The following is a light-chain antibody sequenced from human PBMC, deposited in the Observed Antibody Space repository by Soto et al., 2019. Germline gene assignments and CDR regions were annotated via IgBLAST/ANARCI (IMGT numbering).Light chain of an antibody. CDR3: CSYAGSSTWV. V-gene: IGLV2-23*02. CDR1: RSDIGSYND. J-gene: IGLJ3*02. Sequence: QSALTQPASVSGSPGQSITISCTGTRSDIGSYNDVSWYQQHPGKAPKLMIYEVTKRPSGVSNSFSGSKSGYTASLTISGLQAEDEADYYCCSYAGSSTWVFGGGTKLTVL. CDR2: EVT.